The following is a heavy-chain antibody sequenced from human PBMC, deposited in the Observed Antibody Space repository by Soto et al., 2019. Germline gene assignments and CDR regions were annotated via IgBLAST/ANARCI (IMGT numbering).Heavy chain of an antibody. D-gene: IGHD3-16*02. V-gene: IGHV1-18*01. J-gene: IGHJ4*02. CDR3: ARDRLPLGELSPGEY. Sequence: ASVKVSCKASGYTFTNYRISWVRQAPGQGLEWMGYNRNYVQKFQGRVTMTTDTATSTAYMELRSLRSDDTAVYYCARDRLPLGELSPGEYWGQGTVVTVSS. CDR1: GYTFTNYR. CDR2: NR.